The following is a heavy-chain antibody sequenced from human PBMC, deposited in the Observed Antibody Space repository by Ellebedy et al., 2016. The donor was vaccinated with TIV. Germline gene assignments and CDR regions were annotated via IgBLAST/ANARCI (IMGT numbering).Heavy chain of an antibody. CDR2: IKRKTDGGTT. CDR1: GFTFSHAW. CDR3: STDRRGARWWEYYYGMDV. D-gene: IGHD2-8*02. J-gene: IGHJ6*02. Sequence: GESLKISCAASGFTFSHAWMSWVRQAPGKGLEWVGRIKRKTDGGTTDYAAPVKGRFTISRDDSKDTLYLQMKSLKTEDTAVYYCSTDRRGARWWEYYYGMDVWGQGTTVTVSS. V-gene: IGHV3-15*01.